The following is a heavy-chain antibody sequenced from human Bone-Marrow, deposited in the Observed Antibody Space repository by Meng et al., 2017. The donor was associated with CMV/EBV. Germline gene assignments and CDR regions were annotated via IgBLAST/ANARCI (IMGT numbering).Heavy chain of an antibody. J-gene: IGHJ4*02. D-gene: IGHD1-1*01. CDR2: IIPIFGSA. CDR3: ARDRNGAWHFDY. V-gene: IGHV1-69*05. CDR1: GCTFISSA. Sequence: SCKASGCTFISSAIRWVRQAPGQGLEWMGGIIPIFGSANYAQKFQGRVTITTDESTSTAYMELSSLRSEDTAVYYCARDRNGAWHFDYWGQGTLVTVSS.